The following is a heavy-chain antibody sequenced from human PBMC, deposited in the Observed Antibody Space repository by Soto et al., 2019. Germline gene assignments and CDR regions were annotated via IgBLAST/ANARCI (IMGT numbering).Heavy chain of an antibody. D-gene: IGHD2-2*01. V-gene: IGHV3-33*01. Sequence: GGSLRLSCAASGFTFSSYGMHWVRQAPGKGLEWVAVIWYDGSNKYYADSVKGRFTISRDNSKNTLYLQMNSLRAEDTAVYYCARDGVPAAQWGGWFDPWGQGTLVTVSS. J-gene: IGHJ5*02. CDR2: IWYDGSNK. CDR1: GFTFSSYG. CDR3: ARDGVPAAQWGGWFDP.